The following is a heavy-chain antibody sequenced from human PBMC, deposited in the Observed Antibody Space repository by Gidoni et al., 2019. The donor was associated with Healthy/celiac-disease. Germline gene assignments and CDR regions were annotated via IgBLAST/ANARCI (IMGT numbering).Heavy chain of an antibody. J-gene: IGHJ4*02. CDR3: ADVDTAMVVY. D-gene: IGHD5-18*01. CDR2: ISGSGGST. V-gene: IGHV3-23*01. Sequence: EVQLLESGGGLVQPGGSLRLSCAASGFTFSSYARSWVRKAPGKGLEWVSAISGSGGSTYYADSVKGRFTISRDNSKNTLYLQMNSLRAEDTAVYYCADVDTAMVVYWGQGTLVTVSS. CDR1: GFTFSSYA.